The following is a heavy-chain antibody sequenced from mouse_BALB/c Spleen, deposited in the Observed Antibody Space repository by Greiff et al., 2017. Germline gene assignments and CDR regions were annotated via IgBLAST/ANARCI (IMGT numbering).Heavy chain of an antibody. J-gene: IGHJ2*01. Sequence: VQGVESGPGLVAPSQSLSITCTVSGFSLTGYGVNWVRQPPGKGLEWMGMIWGDGSTDYNSALKTRLSISKDNSKSQVFLKMNSLQTDDTASYYCARTGDYFDYWGQGTTLTVSS. CDR2: IWGDGST. CDR1: GFSLTGYG. V-gene: IGHV2-6-7*01. CDR3: ARTGDYFDY.